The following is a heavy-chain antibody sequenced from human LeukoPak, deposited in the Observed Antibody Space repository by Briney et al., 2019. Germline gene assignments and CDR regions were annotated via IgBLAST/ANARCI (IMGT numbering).Heavy chain of an antibody. Sequence: SETLSLTCTVSGGSINSYYWSWIRQPVGKGLEWIGRIDASGRRNYNSSLKSRVTMSLDTSKNQFSLKVTSVTDADTAVYYCAREYGDFDHWGQGTLVTVSS. CDR3: AREYGDFDH. CDR1: GGSINSYY. CDR2: IDASGRR. J-gene: IGHJ4*02. V-gene: IGHV4-4*07. D-gene: IGHD4-17*01.